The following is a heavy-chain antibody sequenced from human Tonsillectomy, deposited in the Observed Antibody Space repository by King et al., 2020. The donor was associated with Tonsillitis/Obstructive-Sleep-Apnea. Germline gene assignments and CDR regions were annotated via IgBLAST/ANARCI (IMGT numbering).Heavy chain of an antibody. D-gene: IGHD5-24*01. CDR3: ARVAGDGYNLPYYDYGMAV. Sequence: VQLVQSGAGVKKPGASVKVSCKASGYTFKDFNIHWVRQAPGQGLEWMGWINPNRGGTNYAQKFHGRVTMTRDTSINTAYMELSRLTSDDTAIYFCARVAGDGYNLPYYDYGMAVWGQGTTVTVSS. CDR1: GYTFKDFN. V-gene: IGHV1-2*02. J-gene: IGHJ6*02. CDR2: INPNRGGT.